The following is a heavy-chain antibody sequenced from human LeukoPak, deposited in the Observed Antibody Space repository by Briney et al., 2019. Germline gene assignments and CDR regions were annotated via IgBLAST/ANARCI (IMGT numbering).Heavy chain of an antibody. V-gene: IGHV1-69*04. CDR1: GGTFSSYA. J-gene: IGHJ4*02. Sequence: ASVTVSCKASGGTFSSYAISWVRQAPGQGLEWMGRIIPILGIANYAQKFQGRVTITAHKSTSTAYMELSRLRSEDTAVYYCARSSGSYYGPHYWGQGTLVTVSS. CDR3: ARSSGSYYGPHY. D-gene: IGHD3-10*01. CDR2: IIPILGIA.